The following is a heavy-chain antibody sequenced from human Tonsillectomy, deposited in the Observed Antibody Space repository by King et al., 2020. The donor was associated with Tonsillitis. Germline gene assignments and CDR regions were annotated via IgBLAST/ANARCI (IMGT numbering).Heavy chain of an antibody. CDR1: GFTFDDYT. D-gene: IGHD3-3*01. V-gene: IGHV3-43*01. Sequence: VQLVESGGVVVQPGGSLRLSCAASGFTFDDYTMHWVRQAPGKGLEWVSLISWDGGSTYYADSVKGRFTISRDNSKNSLYLQMNSLRTEDTALYYCAKDYNSYYDCWGGNVGGMDVWGQGTTVTVSS. CDR2: ISWDGGST. CDR3: AKDYNSYYDCWGGNVGGMDV. J-gene: IGHJ6*02.